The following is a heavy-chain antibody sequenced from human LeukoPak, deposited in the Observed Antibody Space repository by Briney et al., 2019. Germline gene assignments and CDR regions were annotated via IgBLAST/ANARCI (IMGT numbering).Heavy chain of an antibody. CDR2: IYTSGST. CDR1: GGSISSYY. J-gene: IGHJ4*02. V-gene: IGHV4-4*07. D-gene: IGHD2-2*01. CDR3: AREPATYCSSTSCYGLDY. Sequence: SETLSLTCTVSGGSISSYYWSWIRQPPGKGLEWIARIYTSGSTNYNPSLKSRVTMSVATSTNQFSLKLSSVTAADTAVYYCAREPATYCSSTSCYGLDYWGQGTLVTVSS.